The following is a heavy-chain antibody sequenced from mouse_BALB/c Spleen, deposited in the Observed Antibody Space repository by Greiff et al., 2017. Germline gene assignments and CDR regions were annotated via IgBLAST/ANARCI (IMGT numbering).Heavy chain of an antibody. CDR1: GFTFSSFG. CDR2: ISSGSSTI. V-gene: IGHV5-17*02. J-gene: IGHJ4*01. Sequence: EVKLEESGGGLVQPGGSRKLSCAASGFTFSSFGMHWVRQAPEKGLEWVAYISSGSSTIYYADTVKGRFTISRDNPKNTLFLQMTSLRSEDTAMYYCARPYHEDAMDYWGQGTSVTVSS. CDR3: ARPYHEDAMDY.